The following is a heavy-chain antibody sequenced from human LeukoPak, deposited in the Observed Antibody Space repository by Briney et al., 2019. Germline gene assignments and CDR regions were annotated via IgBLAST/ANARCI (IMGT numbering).Heavy chain of an antibody. J-gene: IGHJ3*01. Sequence: SETLSLTCAVYGGSFSGYYWSWIRQPPGKGLEWIGEINHSGSTNYNPSLKSRVTISVDTSKNHFSLKLNSVTAADTAVYYCANPYTSYDSATDAFDFWGQGTMVTVSS. CDR3: ANPYTSYDSATDAFDF. D-gene: IGHD3-10*01. V-gene: IGHV4-34*01. CDR1: GGSFSGYY. CDR2: INHSGST.